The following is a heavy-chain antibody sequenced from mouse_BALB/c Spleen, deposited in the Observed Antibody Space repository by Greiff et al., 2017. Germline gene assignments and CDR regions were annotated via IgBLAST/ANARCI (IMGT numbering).Heavy chain of an antibody. J-gene: IGHJ2*01. CDR2: IYPGNSDT. CDR1: GYSFTSYW. D-gene: IGHD1-1*01. V-gene: IGHV1-5*01. Sequence: EVQLQQSGTVLARPGASVKMSCKASGYSFTSYWMHWVKQRPGQGLEWIGAIYPGNSDTSYNQKFKGKAKLTAVTSASTAYMELSSLTNEDSAVYYCTRGYYYGSSWNYFDYWGQGTTLTVSS. CDR3: TRGYYYGSSWNYFDY.